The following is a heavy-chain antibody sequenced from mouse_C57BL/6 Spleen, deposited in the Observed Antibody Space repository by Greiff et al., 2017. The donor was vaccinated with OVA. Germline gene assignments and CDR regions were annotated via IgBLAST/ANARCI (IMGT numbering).Heavy chain of an antibody. CDR1: GYTFTSYW. V-gene: IGHV1-69*01. D-gene: IGHD2-2*01. Sequence: QVQLQQPGAELVMPGASVKLSCKASGYTFTSYWMHWVKQRPGQGLEWIGEIDPSDSYTNYNQKFKGKSILTVDKSSSTAYMQLSSLTSEDSAVYYCARAAYGYDAYYFDYWGQGTTLTVSS. J-gene: IGHJ2*01. CDR3: ARAAYGYDAYYFDY. CDR2: IDPSDSYT.